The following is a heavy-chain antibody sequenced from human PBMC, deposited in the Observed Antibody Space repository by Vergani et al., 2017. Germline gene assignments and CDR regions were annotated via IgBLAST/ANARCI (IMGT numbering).Heavy chain of an antibody. V-gene: IGHV3-48*03. CDR3: TRRPMVRGVYLYYFDY. J-gene: IGHJ4*02. D-gene: IGHD3-10*01. CDR2: ISSSGSTI. Sequence: EVQLVESGGGLVQPGGSLRLSCAASGFTFSSYEMNWVRQAPGKGLEWVSYISSSGSTIYYADSVKGRFTISRDNAKNSLYLQLNSLKTEDTAVYYCTRRPMVRGVYLYYFDYWGQGTLVTVSS. CDR1: GFTFSSYE.